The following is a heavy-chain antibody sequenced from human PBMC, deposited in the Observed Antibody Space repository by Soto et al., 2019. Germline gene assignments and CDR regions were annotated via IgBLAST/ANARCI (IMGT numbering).Heavy chain of an antibody. D-gene: IGHD5-12*01. CDR2: INHSGST. J-gene: IGHJ5*02. V-gene: IGHV4-34*01. CDR1: GGSFSCYY. Sequence: SETLSLTCAVYGGSFSCYYWSWIRQPPGKGLEWIGEINHSGSTNYNPSLKSRVTISVDTSKNQFSLKLSSVTAADTAVYYCARAQLRPGWFDPWGQGTLVTVSS. CDR3: ARAQLRPGWFDP.